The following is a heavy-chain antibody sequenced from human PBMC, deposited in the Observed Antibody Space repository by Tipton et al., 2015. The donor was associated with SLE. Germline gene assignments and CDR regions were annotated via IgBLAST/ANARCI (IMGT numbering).Heavy chain of an antibody. V-gene: IGHV3-66*02. J-gene: IGHJ6*03. CDR2: IYSGGST. D-gene: IGHD6-13*01. Sequence: SLRLSCAASGFTVSSNYMSWVRQAPGKGLEWVSVIYSGGSTYYADSVKGRFTISRDNSKNTLYLQMNSLRAEDTAVYYCARGASSRADYYMDVWGKGTTVTVSS. CDR3: ARGASSRADYYMDV. CDR1: GFTVSSNY.